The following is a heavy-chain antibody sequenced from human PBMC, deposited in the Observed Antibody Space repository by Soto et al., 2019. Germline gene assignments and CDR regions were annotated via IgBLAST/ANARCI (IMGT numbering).Heavy chain of an antibody. Sequence: GGSLRVSCAASGFNFKNAWMNWVRQAPGKGLEWVGRIKSETDGGTTDYAAPVKGRFTISRDDSKSTLFLQMNSLKTEDTGVYYCAAMKTYWGQGTPVTVSS. CDR3: AAMKTY. CDR2: IKSETDGGTT. CDR1: GFNFKNAW. J-gene: IGHJ4*02. D-gene: IGHD3-16*01. V-gene: IGHV3-15*07.